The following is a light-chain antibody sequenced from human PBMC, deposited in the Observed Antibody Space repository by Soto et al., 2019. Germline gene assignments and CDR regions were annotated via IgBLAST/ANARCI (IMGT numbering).Light chain of an antibody. CDR1: SGSLAANY. V-gene: IGLV6-57*04. CDR2: EDV. Sequence: NFMLTQPPSVSDSPGKTVTISCTRSSGSLAANYVHWYQQRPGRAPTILIYEDVERPSGVPDRFSGSIDTSSTSASLTISGLQTDDGADYYCQSYDSSNYVVFGGGTQLTVL. CDR3: QSYDSSNYVV. J-gene: IGLJ2*01.